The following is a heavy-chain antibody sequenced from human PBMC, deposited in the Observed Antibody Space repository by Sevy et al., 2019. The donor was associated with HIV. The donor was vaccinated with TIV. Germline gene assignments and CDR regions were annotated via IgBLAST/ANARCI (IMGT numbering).Heavy chain of an antibody. V-gene: IGHV3-21*01. D-gene: IGHD3-16*01. Sequence: GGSLRLSCAASGFTFSSYRMTWVRQAPGKGLEWVSCISSNSDYMNYADSVKGRFTISRDNAKNLLYLQMDSLRAEDTAVYYCARAVMEMSPWRSDYWGQGTLVTVSS. CDR2: ISSNSDYM. CDR3: ARAVMEMSPWRSDY. J-gene: IGHJ4*02. CDR1: GFTFSSYR.